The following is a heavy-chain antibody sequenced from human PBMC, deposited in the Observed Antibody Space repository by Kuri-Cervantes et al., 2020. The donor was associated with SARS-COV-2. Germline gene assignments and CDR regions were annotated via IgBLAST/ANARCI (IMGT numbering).Heavy chain of an antibody. J-gene: IGHJ3*02. CDR2: INPSGGST. CDR3: ARSISGITGTTAAFHI. CDR1: GYTFTSYY. Sequence: ASVKVSCKASGYTFTSYYMHWVRQAPGQGLEWMGIINPSGGSTSYAQKFQGRVTMTRDTSTSTVYMELSSLRSEDTAVYYCARSISGITGTTAAFHIWGQGTMVTVSS. V-gene: IGHV1-46*01. D-gene: IGHD1-20*01.